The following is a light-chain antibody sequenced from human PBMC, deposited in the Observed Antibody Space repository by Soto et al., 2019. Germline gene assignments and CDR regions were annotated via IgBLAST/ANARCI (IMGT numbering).Light chain of an antibody. CDR2: GAS. J-gene: IGKJ2*01. CDR3: KQYNKWPPYA. V-gene: IGKV3-15*01. CDR1: QSVSTY. Sequence: ASQSVSTYLAWYQQRPGQAPRLLIYGASTRATGIPARFSGSVSGTEFSLTVLRLQSEGAAVSLCKQYNKWPPYAFGQGTKVDIK.